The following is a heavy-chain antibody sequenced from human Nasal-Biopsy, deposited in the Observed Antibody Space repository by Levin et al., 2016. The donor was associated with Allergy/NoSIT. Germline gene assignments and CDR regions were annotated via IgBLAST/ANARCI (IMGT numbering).Heavy chain of an antibody. CDR1: GGSISGSSYY. Sequence: SETLSLTCTVSGGSISGSSYYWSWIRQPAGKGLEWIGRIYNSGNTHYNTALESRVTMSVDMSRNQFSLTLNSVTAADTAVYHCASGDFDLWGRGTLVTVSS. CDR2: IYNSGNT. J-gene: IGHJ2*01. CDR3: ASGDFDL. V-gene: IGHV4-61*02.